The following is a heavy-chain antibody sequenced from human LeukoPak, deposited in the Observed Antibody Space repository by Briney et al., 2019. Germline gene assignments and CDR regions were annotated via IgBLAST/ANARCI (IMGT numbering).Heavy chain of an antibody. CDR1: EFIFSSYS. D-gene: IGHD7-27*01. V-gene: IGHV3-7*01. CDR3: VADRGHWVFDS. Sequence: PGGSLRLSCVASEFIFSSYSMTWVRQAPGKGLEWVANIKEDGSQIYYVDSVKGRFTISRDNAKKSLYLHMNSLRVEDTAVYYCVADRGHWVFDSWGQGTLVTVSS. CDR2: IKEDGSQI. J-gene: IGHJ5*01.